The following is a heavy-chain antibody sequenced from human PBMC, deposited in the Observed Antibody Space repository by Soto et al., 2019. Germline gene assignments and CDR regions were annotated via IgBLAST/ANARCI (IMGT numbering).Heavy chain of an antibody. CDR2: ANAKADGGTT. J-gene: IGHJ4*02. Sequence: EVRLVESGGDLVQPGGSLTLSCVVSDFIFRDAWMNWVRQAPGKGLEWVGRANAKADGGTTVYAAPVQGRFTISRDDSKNTVFLYMDRLKTADTDVSYCTTGSDPIIWSQGTLVTVSP. CDR1: DFIFRDAW. CDR3: TTGSDPII. V-gene: IGHV3-15*07.